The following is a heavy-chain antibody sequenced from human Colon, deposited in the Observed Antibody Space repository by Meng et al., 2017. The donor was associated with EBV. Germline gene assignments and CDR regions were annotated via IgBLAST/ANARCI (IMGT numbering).Heavy chain of an antibody. CDR2: VST. D-gene: IGHD3-10*01. Sequence: QLQLQESGLGLVKPSETLSLTCTVSGYSISSSNYYWGWIRQPPGKGLEWIGSVSTYYNPSLKSRVSISVDTSKNQFSLKLTSVTAADTAVYYCVLAGIIMPTFDYWGQGTLVTVAS. J-gene: IGHJ4*02. V-gene: IGHV4-39*07. CDR3: VLAGIIMPTFDY. CDR1: GYSISSSNYY.